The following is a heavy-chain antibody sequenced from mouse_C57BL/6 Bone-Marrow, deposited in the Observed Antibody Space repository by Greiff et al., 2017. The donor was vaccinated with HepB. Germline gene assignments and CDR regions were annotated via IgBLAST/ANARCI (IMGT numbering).Heavy chain of an antibody. J-gene: IGHJ3*01. Sequence: EVKLLESGPGLVKPSQSLSLTCSVTGYSITSGYYWNWIRQFPGTKLEWMGYISYDGSNNYNPSLKNRISITRDTSKNQFFLKLNSVTTEDTATYYCARDEDGYYVGFAYWGQGTLVTVSA. CDR2: ISYDGSN. CDR1: GYSITSGYY. V-gene: IGHV3-6*01. D-gene: IGHD2-3*01. CDR3: ARDEDGYYVGFAY.